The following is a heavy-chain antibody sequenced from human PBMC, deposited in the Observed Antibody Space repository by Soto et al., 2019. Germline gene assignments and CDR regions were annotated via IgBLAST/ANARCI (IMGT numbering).Heavy chain of an antibody. CDR2: IRSKVSGGTA. CDR3: TRDLLGVRAVDI. J-gene: IGHJ3*02. D-gene: IGHD3-16*01. V-gene: IGHV3-49*03. Sequence: EVQLVESGGDLVQPGRSLRLSCTTSGFTFGDYAVSWLRQAPGKGLEWVSVIRSKVSGGTAEYAASVKGRFTISRDDSKSIAYRQMNSLKIEDTAVYYCTRDLLGVRAVDIWGQGTMGTVSS. CDR1: GFTFGDYA.